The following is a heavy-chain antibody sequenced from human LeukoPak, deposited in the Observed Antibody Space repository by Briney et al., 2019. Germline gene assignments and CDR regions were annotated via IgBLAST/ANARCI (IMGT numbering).Heavy chain of an antibody. CDR2: IYSGGST. CDR3: ARAKVTYYDFWSGYTYYYYMDV. Sequence: GGSLRLSCAASGFTVSSNYMSWVRQAPGKGLEWVSVIYSGGSTYYADSVKGRFTISRDNSKNTLYLQMNSLRAEDTAVYYCARAKVTYYDFWSGYTYYYYMDVWGKGTTVTVSS. D-gene: IGHD3-3*01. J-gene: IGHJ6*03. V-gene: IGHV3-53*01. CDR1: GFTVSSNY.